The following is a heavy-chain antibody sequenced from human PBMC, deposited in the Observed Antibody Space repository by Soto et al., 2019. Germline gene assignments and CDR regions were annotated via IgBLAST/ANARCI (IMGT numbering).Heavy chain of an antibody. V-gene: IGHV3-15*01. CDR3: TTGTVRAISIGMDV. J-gene: IGHJ6*02. CDR1: GFTFSNAW. CDR2: IKSKSDGGTI. D-gene: IGHD2-2*02. Sequence: PGGSLRLSCAASGFTFSNAWMSWVRQAPGKGLEWVGRIKSKSDGGTIHYAAPVKGRLIISRDDSINTVYLEMNSLKTEDTAVYYCTTGTVRAISIGMDVWGQGTTVTVSS.